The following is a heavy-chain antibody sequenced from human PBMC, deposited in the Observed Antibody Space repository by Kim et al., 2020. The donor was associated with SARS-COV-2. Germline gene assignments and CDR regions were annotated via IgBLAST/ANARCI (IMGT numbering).Heavy chain of an antibody. V-gene: IGHV3-23*01. CDR3: AKDRIAARRCNWFDP. Sequence: DTVDGPFTDSKDTSKNTLYLQMNNLRTEDTAVYYCAKDRIAARRCNWFDPWGQGTLVTVSS. D-gene: IGHD6-6*01. J-gene: IGHJ5*02.